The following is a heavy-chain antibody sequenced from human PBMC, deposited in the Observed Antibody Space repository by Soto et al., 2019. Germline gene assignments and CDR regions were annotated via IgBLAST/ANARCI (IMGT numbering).Heavy chain of an antibody. J-gene: IGHJ4*02. Sequence: ASVKLSCKASRYTFASYYIHAVRQAPGQGLEWMGIINPSGGSTSYAQKFQGRVTMTRDTSTSTVYMELSSLRSEDKAVYYCARVPYCSSTSCYRLYFDYWGQGTLVTVSS. V-gene: IGHV1-46*01. CDR3: ARVPYCSSTSCYRLYFDY. CDR2: INPSGGST. CDR1: RYTFASYY. D-gene: IGHD2-2*01.